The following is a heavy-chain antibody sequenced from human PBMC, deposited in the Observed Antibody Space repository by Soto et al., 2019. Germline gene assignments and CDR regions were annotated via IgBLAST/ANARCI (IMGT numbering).Heavy chain of an antibody. CDR3: ARTDSSGYYLVY. D-gene: IGHD3-22*01. J-gene: IGHJ4*02. Sequence: QVQLQESGPGLVKPSQTLSLTCTVSGDFISSGGYYWSWIRQLPGKGLEWIGYIYSSGTTYYNPSLKSRXXIXVXXSKNQFSLNLSSVTAADTAVYYCARTDSSGYYLVYWGQGTLVTVFS. CDR2: IYSSGTT. V-gene: IGHV4-31*03. CDR1: GDFISSGGYY.